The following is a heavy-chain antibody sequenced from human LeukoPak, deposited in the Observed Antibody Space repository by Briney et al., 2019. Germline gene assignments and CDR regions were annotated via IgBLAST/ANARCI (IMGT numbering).Heavy chain of an antibody. CDR3: ALGIAAADDFDY. J-gene: IGHJ4*02. D-gene: IGHD6-13*01. CDR1: GYTLTSYG. CDR2: ISAYTGDT. V-gene: IGHV1-18*01. Sequence: ASVKVSCRASGYTLTSYGINWVRQAPGQGLEWLGWISAYTGDTKYAQNLQGRVNMTTDTSTSTAYMELKSLRSDDTAVYYCALGIAAADDFDYWGQGTLVTVSS.